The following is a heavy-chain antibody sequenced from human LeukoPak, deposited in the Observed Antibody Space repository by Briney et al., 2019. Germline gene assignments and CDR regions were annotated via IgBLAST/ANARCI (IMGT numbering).Heavy chain of an antibody. J-gene: IGHJ4*02. CDR1: GYTFTTYA. CDR3: ARVGGFGELSFDY. Sequence: ASVKVSCKTSGYTFTTYAMHWVRQAPGQGLDWMGWINTNTGNPTYAQGFTGRFVFSLDTSVNTAYLHISNVKPEDTAVYYCARVGGFGELSFDYWGQGTLVTVSS. D-gene: IGHD3-10*01. CDR2: INTNTGNP. V-gene: IGHV7-4-1*02.